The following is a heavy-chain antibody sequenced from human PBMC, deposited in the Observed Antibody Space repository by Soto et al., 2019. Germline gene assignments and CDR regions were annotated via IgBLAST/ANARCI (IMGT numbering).Heavy chain of an antibody. CDR3: AQGGGGMDV. V-gene: IGHV2-5*01. CDR1: GFSLTTRGVG. Sequence: QITLKESGPTLLKPTQTLTLTCNFSGFSLTTRGVGVAWIRQPPGKALEWLALMYWNDDKRYSPSLKNRLSVTKDTSENQVVLTMTNVDPVDTATYYCAQGGGGMDVWGQGTTVTVSS. D-gene: IGHD3-16*01. J-gene: IGHJ6*02. CDR2: MYWNDDK.